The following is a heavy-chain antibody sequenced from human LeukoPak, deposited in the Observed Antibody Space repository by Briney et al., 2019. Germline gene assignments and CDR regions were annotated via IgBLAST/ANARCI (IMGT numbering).Heavy chain of an antibody. CDR2: ISSSSSYI. CDR1: GFTFSSYS. J-gene: IGHJ4*02. Sequence: PGGSLRLSCAASGFTFSSYSMNWVRQAPGKGLEWVSSISSSSSYIYYADSVKGRFTISRDNAKNSLYLQMNSLRAEDTAVYYCARGLYYYDSSGYPGFDYWGQGTLVTVSS. V-gene: IGHV3-21*01. CDR3: ARGLYYYDSSGYPGFDY. D-gene: IGHD3-22*01.